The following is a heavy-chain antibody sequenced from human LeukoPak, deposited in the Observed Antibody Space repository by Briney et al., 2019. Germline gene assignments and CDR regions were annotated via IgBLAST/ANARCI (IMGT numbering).Heavy chain of an antibody. V-gene: IGHV3-48*01. Sequence: GGSLRLSCAASGFTFSDYSMNWVRQAPGKGLEWISYIGIDSGNTNYADSVKGRFTISGDKAKNSLYLQMNSLRVEDTAVYYCATDYEYAFDNWGQGTLVTVSS. CDR2: IGIDSGNT. CDR3: ATDYEYAFDN. CDR1: GFTFSDYS. J-gene: IGHJ4*02. D-gene: IGHD5-12*01.